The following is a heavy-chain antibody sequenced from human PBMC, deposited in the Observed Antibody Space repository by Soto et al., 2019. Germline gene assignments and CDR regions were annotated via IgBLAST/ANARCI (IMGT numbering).Heavy chain of an antibody. J-gene: IGHJ4*02. CDR2: IYTSGST. D-gene: IGHD6-19*01. CDR1: GGSISSYY. V-gene: IGHV4-4*07. CDR3: ASSPSGWYPGYFDY. Sequence: PSETLSLTCTVSGGSISSYYWSWIRQPAGKGLEWIGRIYTSGSTNYNPSLKSRVTMSVDTSKNQFSLKLSSVTAADTAVYYCASSPSGWYPGYFDYWGQGTMVTVSS.